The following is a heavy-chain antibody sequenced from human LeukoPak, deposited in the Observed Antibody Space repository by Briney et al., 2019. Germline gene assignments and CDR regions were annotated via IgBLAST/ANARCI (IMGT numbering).Heavy chain of an antibody. V-gene: IGHV4-39*07. CDR2: TYYSGST. D-gene: IGHD4-17*01. Sequence: SETLSLTCTVSGGSISSSSYYWGWIRQPPGKGLEWIGSTYYSGSTYYNPSLKSRVTISVDTSKNQFSLKLSSVTAADTAVYYCACTGATVTSRDDAFDIWGQGTMVTVSS. J-gene: IGHJ3*02. CDR1: GGSISSSSYY. CDR3: ACTGATVTSRDDAFDI.